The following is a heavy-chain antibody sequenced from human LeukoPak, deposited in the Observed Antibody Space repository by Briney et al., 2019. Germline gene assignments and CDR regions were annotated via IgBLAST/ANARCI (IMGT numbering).Heavy chain of an antibody. CDR1: GFNVSSHY. CDR3: ARGNNSPWAAFDI. D-gene: IGHD2/OR15-2a*01. CDR2: FYVGGNT. V-gene: IGHV3-53*01. J-gene: IGHJ3*02. Sequence: HPWGSLRLSCAATGFNVSSHYMSWFRQAPGQGLQWLSVFYVGGNTFHTESVKGRFTISTDNSKNTLYLEMNALTAGDTAMYYCARGNNSPWAAFDIWGQGTVVTVSS.